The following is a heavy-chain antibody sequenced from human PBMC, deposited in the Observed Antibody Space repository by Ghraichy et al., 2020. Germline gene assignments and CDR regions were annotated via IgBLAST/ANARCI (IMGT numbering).Heavy chain of an antibody. CDR2: ISGSGGST. CDR1: GFTFSNYD. Sequence: GSLNISCAAPGFTFSNYDMTWVRQAPGKGLEWVSSISGSGGSTYYADSVKGRFTISRDNSKNTLYLQMNSLRAEDTAIYYCAKVGNYYYYGLDVWGQGTTVTVSS. D-gene: IGHD1-26*01. V-gene: IGHV3-23*01. CDR3: AKVGNYYYYGLDV. J-gene: IGHJ6*02.